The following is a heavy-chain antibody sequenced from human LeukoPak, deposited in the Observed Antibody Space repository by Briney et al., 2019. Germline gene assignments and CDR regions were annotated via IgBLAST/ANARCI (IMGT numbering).Heavy chain of an antibody. V-gene: IGHV3-21*01. Sequence: GGSLRLSCAASGFPFNTYSMHWVRQAPGKGLEWVSSISSSSSYIYYADSVKGRFTISRDNAKNSLYLQMNSLRAEDTAVYYCAELGITMIGGVWGKGTTVTISS. CDR3: AELGITMIGGV. J-gene: IGHJ6*04. D-gene: IGHD3-10*02. CDR1: GFPFNTYS. CDR2: ISSSSSYI.